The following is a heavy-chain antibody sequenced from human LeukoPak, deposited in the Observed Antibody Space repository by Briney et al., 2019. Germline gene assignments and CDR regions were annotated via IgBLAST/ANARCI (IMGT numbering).Heavy chain of an antibody. V-gene: IGHV5-51*01. CDR2: IYPGDSDT. CDR3: ARSTYYDILTGYNGSDY. CDR1: GYSFTSYW. D-gene: IGHD3-9*01. J-gene: IGHJ4*02. Sequence: PGESLKISCEGSGYSFTSYWIGWVRQMPGKGLEWMGIIYPGDSDTRYSPSFQGQVTISADKSISTAYLQWSSLKASDTAMYYCARSTYYDILTGYNGSDYWGQGTLVTVSS.